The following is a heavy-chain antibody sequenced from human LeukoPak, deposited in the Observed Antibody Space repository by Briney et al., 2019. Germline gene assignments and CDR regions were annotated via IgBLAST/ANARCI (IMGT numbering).Heavy chain of an antibody. D-gene: IGHD3-9*01. CDR2: ISGSGGST. CDR3: ASPAPVYFDWLRGREPMDV. CDR1: GFTFSSYA. Sequence: PGGSLRLSCAASGFTFSSYAMSWVRQAPGKGLEWVSAISGSGGSTYYADSVKGRFTISRDNSKNTLYLKMNSLRAEDTAVYYCASPAPVYFDWLRGREPMDVWGQGTTVTVSS. V-gene: IGHV3-23*01. J-gene: IGHJ6*02.